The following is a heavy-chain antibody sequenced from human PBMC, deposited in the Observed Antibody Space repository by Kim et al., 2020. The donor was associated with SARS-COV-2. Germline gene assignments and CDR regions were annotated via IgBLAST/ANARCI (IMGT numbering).Heavy chain of an antibody. V-gene: IGHV3-33*01. CDR3: ARGQAVAGTGADTYYFDY. D-gene: IGHD6-19*01. J-gene: IGHJ4*02. CDR1: GFTFSSYG. CDR2: IWYDGSNK. Sequence: GGSLRLSCAASGFTFSSYGMHWVRQAPGKGLEWVAVIWYDGSNKYYADSVKGRFTISRDNSKNTLYLQMNSLRAEDTAVYYCARGQAVAGTGADTYYFDYWGQGTLVTVSS.